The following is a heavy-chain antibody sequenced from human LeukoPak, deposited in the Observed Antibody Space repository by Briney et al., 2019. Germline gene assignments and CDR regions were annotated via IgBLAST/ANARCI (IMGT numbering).Heavy chain of an antibody. Sequence: SESLSLTCTVSGDSISTYYWGWIRQPPGKGLEWIGYFYNTGTTNYNPSLKSRVTISVDTSNNQFSLKLSSVTAADTAVYYCARVAKDGYSYGYVDYWGQGTLVTVS. D-gene: IGHD5-18*01. J-gene: IGHJ4*02. CDR2: FYNTGTT. CDR1: GDSISTYY. V-gene: IGHV4-59*01. CDR3: ARVAKDGYSYGYVDY.